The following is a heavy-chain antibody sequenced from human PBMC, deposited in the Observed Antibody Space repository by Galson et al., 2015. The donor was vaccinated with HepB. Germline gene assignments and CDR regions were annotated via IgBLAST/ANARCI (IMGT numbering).Heavy chain of an antibody. J-gene: IGHJ4*02. CDR3: ATSLGFGYGASTVAVDY. CDR1: GFTFNNAW. Sequence: SLRLSCAASGFTFNNAWMSWVRQAPGKGLEWVGRIKSRAEDGTTLYAAPVRGRFTISRDDSKNTLYLQMNSLTTEDTGVYYCATSLGFGYGASTVAVDYWGQGTLVTVSS. CDR2: IKSRAEDGTT. V-gene: IGHV3-15*01. D-gene: IGHD3-10*01.